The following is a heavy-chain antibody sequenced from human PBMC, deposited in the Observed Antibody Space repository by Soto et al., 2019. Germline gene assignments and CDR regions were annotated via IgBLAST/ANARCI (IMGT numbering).Heavy chain of an antibody. CDR2: INPSGGRT. CDR1: GYTFTSYY. J-gene: IGHJ4*02. CDR3: ATADEQSLVSDY. Sequence: ASANVSCPASGYTFTSYYMPWVRQAPVQGLEWMGIINPSGGRTITAQKFQGRVTMTRETSRSTVYMELSSLRSEETAVYYCATADEQSLVSDYWGQAPLVTVS. V-gene: IGHV1-46*01. D-gene: IGHD6-19*01.